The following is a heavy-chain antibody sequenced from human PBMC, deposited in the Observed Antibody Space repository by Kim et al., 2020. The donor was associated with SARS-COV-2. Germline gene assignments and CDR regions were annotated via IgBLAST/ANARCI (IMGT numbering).Heavy chain of an antibody. CDR3: AGIATVYYDSSAAGYF. CDR2: IYYSGST. D-gene: IGHD3-22*01. J-gene: IGHJ2*01. V-gene: IGHV4-61*01. Sequence: SETLSLTCTVSGCSFSSGSYYWSWIPQRTGQGLEWIVYIYYSGSTYYNPSLKSFVTISVDTSNNQSSLTLSPVTAADTAVYCAAGIATVYYDSSAAGYF. CDR1: GCSFSSGSYY.